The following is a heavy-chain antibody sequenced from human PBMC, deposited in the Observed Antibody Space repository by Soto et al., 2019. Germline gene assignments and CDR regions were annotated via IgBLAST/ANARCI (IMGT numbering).Heavy chain of an antibody. CDR1: GGSISSGDYY. CDR3: AGSMIVVVKGAFDI. V-gene: IGHV4-30-4*01. D-gene: IGHD3-22*01. CDR2: IYYSGST. J-gene: IGHJ3*02. Sequence: PSETLSLTCTVSGGSISSGDYYWSWIRQPPGKGLEWIGYIYYSGSTYYNPSLKSRVTISVDTSKHQFSLKLSSVTAADTAVYYCAGSMIVVVKGAFDIWGQGTMVTVSS.